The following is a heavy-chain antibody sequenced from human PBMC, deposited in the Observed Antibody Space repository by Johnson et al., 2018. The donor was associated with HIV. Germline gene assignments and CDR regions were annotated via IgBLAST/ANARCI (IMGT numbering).Heavy chain of an antibody. Sequence: VQLVESGGGFIQPGGSLKLSCAASGFTVSGKFMGWVRLAPGTGLEWVSYDGSNKYYADSVNGRFTTPRDNSKNTLYLQMNSLRAEDTAVYYCASPEQYCGGDCPTWAGAFDIWGQGTMVTVSS. CDR2: DGSNK. D-gene: IGHD2-21*01. CDR3: ASPEQYCGGDCPTWAGAFDI. CDR1: GFTVSGKF. V-gene: IGHV3-66*02. J-gene: IGHJ3*02.